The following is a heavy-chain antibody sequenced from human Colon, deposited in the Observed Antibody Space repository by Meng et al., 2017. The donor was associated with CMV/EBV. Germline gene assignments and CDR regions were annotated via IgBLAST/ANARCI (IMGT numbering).Heavy chain of an antibody. V-gene: IGHV3-30*04. Sequence: GESLKISCAASGFTFSAYPIHWVRQAPGKGLEWVAIISHDGAKKNYGESVKGRFTISRDNSQKTVTVQMNSLRGDDTAVYYCARASNSSFDPWGQGTRVTVSS. CDR2: ISHDGAKK. D-gene: IGHD4-11*01. J-gene: IGHJ5*02. CDR1: GFTFSAYP. CDR3: ARASNSSFDP.